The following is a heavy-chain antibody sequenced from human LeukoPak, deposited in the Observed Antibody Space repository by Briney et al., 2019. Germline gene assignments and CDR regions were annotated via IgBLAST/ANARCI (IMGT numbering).Heavy chain of an antibody. CDR1: GFTFSNAW. D-gene: IGHD2-21*02. V-gene: IGHV3-15*01. J-gene: IGHJ4*02. CDR2: IKRKIDGGTT. Sequence: PGGSLRLSCAASGFTFSNAWMSWVRQAPGKGLEWVGHIKRKIDGGTTDYAAPVKRRFSISRDDSKKTLYLQMNSLKTEDTAVYYCTTETLVTSIRFYWGQGTLVTVSS. CDR3: TTETLVTSIRFY.